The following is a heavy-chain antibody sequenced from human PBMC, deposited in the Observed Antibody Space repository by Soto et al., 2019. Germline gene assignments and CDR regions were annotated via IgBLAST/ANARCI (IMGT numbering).Heavy chain of an antibody. Sequence: LSLTCTVSGGSISSGDYYWSWIRQPPGKGLEWIGYIYYSGSTYYNPSLKSRVTISVDTSKNQFSLKMSSGTAADTAVYYCARDNDCSSGYPVYYSMDVWGQGTTVTVSS. D-gene: IGHD3-3*01. CDR2: IYYSGST. V-gene: IGHV4-30-4*01. CDR3: ARDNDCSSGYPVYYSMDV. J-gene: IGHJ6*02. CDR1: GGSISSGDYY.